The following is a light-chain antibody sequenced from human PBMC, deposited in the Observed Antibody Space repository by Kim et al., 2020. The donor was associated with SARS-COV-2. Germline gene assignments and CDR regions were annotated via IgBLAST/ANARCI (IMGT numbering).Light chain of an antibody. CDR1: SGSIASNY. J-gene: IGLJ3*02. Sequence: NFMLTQPHSVSESPGKTVTISCTRSSGSIASNYVQWYQQRPGSAPTTVIYEDNQRPSGVPDRFSGSIDSSSNSASLTISGLKTEDEADYYGQSYDSSNLWVFGGGTQLTVL. CDR2: EDN. CDR3: QSYDSSNLWV. V-gene: IGLV6-57*04.